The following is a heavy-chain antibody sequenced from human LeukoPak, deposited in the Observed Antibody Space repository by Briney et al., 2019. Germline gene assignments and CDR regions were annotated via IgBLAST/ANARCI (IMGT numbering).Heavy chain of an antibody. D-gene: IGHD3-3*01. Sequence: PGGSLRLSCAASGFTFSDYYLSWIRQTPGKGREWVSYISSSGSYTNYADSVKGRFTISRDNDSNLLYLQMNSLRAEDTAVYYCARGGRFDFDYWGQGGLVTVSS. CDR1: GFTFSDYY. CDR2: ISSSGSYT. J-gene: IGHJ4*02. CDR3: ARGGRFDFDY. V-gene: IGHV3-11*06.